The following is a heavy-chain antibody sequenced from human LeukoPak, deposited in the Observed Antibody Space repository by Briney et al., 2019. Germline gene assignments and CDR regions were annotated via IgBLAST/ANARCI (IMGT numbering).Heavy chain of an antibody. D-gene: IGHD3-10*01. V-gene: IGHV4-4*07. CDR2: IYIGGRT. J-gene: IGHJ2*01. CDR3: ARHGAGWYFDL. CDR1: GVSISSFY. Sequence: PSETLSLTCTVSGVSISSFYWSWIRQPAGKGLEWIGRIYIGGRTNYNPSLKSRVTMSLDTSKNQFSLKLGSVTAADTAVYYCARHGAGWYFDLWGRGTLVTVSS.